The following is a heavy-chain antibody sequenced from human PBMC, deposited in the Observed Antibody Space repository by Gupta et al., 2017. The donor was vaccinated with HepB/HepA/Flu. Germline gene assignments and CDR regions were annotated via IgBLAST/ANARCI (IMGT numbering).Heavy chain of an antibody. CDR2: IGTLDDT. J-gene: IGHJ2*01. CDR3: VRVKGGIAAAGTTAGYFDL. D-gene: IGHD6-13*01. Sequence: EVQLVESGGGLVQPGGSLRLSCAASGFTFSDYDMHWVRQATGKGLEWVAAIGTLDDTYYPGSVEGRFTVSRDNARDSLYLKMKSLRVADTAVYYCVRVKGGIAAAGTTAGYFDLWGRGTLVTVSS. CDR1: GFTFSDYD. V-gene: IGHV3-13*01.